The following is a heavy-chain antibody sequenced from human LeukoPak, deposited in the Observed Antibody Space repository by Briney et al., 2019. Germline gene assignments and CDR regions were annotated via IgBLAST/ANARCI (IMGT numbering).Heavy chain of an antibody. CDR3: AKDAIFVAVPGPGRQYCFYMDV. CDR1: GFTFDDYG. CDR2: ITWDGYTT. Sequence: GGSLRLSCEASGFTFDDYGMHWVRQAPGKGLEWVGLITWDGYTTYYADSVKGRFTISRDNALNSLYLQMNSLRSEDTALYYCAKDAIFVAVPGPGRQYCFYMDVWGKGTSVTVSS. J-gene: IGHJ6*04. V-gene: IGHV3-43D*04. D-gene: IGHD2/OR15-2a*01.